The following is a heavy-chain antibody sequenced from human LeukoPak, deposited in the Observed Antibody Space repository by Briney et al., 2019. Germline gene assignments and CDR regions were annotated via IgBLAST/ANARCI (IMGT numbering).Heavy chain of an antibody. CDR3: ARDNPAAEAFDI. D-gene: IGHD6-13*01. Sequence: SETLSLTCAVYGGSFSGYYWSWIRQPPGKGLEWIGEINHSGSTNYNPSLKSRVTISVDTSKNQFSLKLSSVTAADTAVYYCARDNPAAEAFDIWGQGTMVTVSS. V-gene: IGHV4-34*01. CDR1: GGSFSGYY. CDR2: INHSGST. J-gene: IGHJ3*02.